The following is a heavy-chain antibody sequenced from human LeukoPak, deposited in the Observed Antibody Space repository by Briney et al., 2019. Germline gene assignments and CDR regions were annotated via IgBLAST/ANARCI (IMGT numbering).Heavy chain of an antibody. J-gene: IGHJ1*01. CDR1: GFTFSSYA. Sequence: PGGSLRLSCAASGFTFSSYAMSWVRQAPGKGLEWVSVISGSGHSTYYADSVKGRFTISRDNSKNTLYLQMNSLRAEDTAVYYCAKEVYGDSTGGRFQHWGQGTLVTVSS. V-gene: IGHV3-23*01. CDR3: AKEVYGDSTGGRFQH. CDR2: ISGSGHST. D-gene: IGHD4-17*01.